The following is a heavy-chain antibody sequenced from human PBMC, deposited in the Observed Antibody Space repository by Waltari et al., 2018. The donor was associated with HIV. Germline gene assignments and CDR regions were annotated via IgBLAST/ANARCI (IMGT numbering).Heavy chain of an antibody. J-gene: IGHJ6*02. CDR1: GCTFYNYW. Sequence: EVQLMESGGGLVQSGGSLSLSCAASGCTFYNYWMVWVRQTPVKGLEWVAHIKDDGSEKYYMGSVQGRFAISRDNAKNSMVLQMNSLTAEDTAVYYCARIGTFPHNYAINFWGQGTTVTVSS. D-gene: IGHD1-26*01. V-gene: IGHV3-7*01. CDR3: ARIGTFPHNYAINF. CDR2: IKDDGSEK.